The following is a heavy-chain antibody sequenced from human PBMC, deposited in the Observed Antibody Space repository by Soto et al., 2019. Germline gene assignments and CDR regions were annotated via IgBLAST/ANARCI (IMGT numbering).Heavy chain of an antibody. CDR2: ISSSGMTI. CDR3: ARERIYDYVWGSYRFFDP. CDR1: GFTFSHYY. D-gene: IGHD3-16*02. V-gene: IGHV3-11*01. J-gene: IGHJ5*02. Sequence: LRLSCAASGFTFSHYYMSWIRQAPGKGLERASYISSSGMTIYYADSVKGRFTISRDNAKNSLYLQMNSLRAEDTAVYYCARERIYDYVWGSYRFFDPWGQGTLVTVSS.